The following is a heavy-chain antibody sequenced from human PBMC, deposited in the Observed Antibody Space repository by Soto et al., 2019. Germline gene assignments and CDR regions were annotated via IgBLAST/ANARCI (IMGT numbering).Heavy chain of an antibody. J-gene: IGHJ4*02. D-gene: IGHD6-19*01. CDR2: IKQDGSEK. CDR1: GFTFSSYW. Sequence: GGSLRLSCAASGFTFSSYWMSWVRQAPGKGLEWVANIKQDGSEKYYVDSVKGRFTISRDNAKNSLYLQMNSLRAEDTAVYYCARDGEIAVAPIYFDYWGQGTLVTVSS. CDR3: ARDGEIAVAPIYFDY. V-gene: IGHV3-7*01.